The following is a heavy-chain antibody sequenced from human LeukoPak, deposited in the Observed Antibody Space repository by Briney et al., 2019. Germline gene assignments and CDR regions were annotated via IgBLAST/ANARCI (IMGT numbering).Heavy chain of an antibody. CDR2: INPNSGGT. V-gene: IGHV1-2*02. J-gene: IGHJ6*02. CDR1: GYTFTGYY. CDR3: ARDPPYYYDSSGYYSLYYYGMDV. D-gene: IGHD3-22*01. Sequence: ASVKVSCKAFGYTFTGYYMHWVRQAPGQGLEWMGWINPNSGGTNYAQKFQGRVTMTRDTSISTAYMELSRLRSDDTAVYYCARDPPYYYDSSGYYSLYYYGMDVWGQGTTVTVSS.